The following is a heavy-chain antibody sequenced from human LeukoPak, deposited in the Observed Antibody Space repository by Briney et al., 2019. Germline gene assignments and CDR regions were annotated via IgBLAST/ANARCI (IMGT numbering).Heavy chain of an antibody. CDR3: ARDPLTGTTNYYYYGMDV. D-gene: IGHD1-7*01. Sequence: ASVKVSCEASGYTFTGYYMHWVPQAPGQGLEWMGWINPNSGGTNYAQKFQGRDTMTRDTSISTAYMELSRLRSDDTAWYYCARDPLTGTTNYYYYGMDVWGQGTTVTVSS. J-gene: IGHJ6*02. CDR1: GYTFTGYY. V-gene: IGHV1-2*02. CDR2: INPNSGGT.